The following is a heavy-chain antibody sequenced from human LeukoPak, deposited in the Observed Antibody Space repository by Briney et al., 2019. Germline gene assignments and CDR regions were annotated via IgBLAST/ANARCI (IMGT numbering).Heavy chain of an antibody. Sequence: ASVKVSCKASGYTFTSYDFNWVRQVTGQRPEWMGWMSPNSGDTGYAQKFQDRVTMTRNTSISTAYMELSSLRSDDTAVYYCARGPPNWGYDYWGPGTLVTVSS. CDR2: MSPNSGDT. CDR1: GYTFTSYD. D-gene: IGHD7-27*01. V-gene: IGHV1-8*01. J-gene: IGHJ4*02. CDR3: ARGPPNWGYDY.